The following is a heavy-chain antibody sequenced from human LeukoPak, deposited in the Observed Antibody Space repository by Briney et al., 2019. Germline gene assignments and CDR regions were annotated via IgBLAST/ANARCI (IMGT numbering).Heavy chain of an antibody. CDR2: INPNSGGT. D-gene: IGHD6-13*01. Sequence: GASVKVSCKASGYTFTGYYMHWVRQAPGQGLEWMGWINPNSGGTNYAQKFQGRVIMTRDTSISTAYMELSRLRSDDTAVYYCARGERRIAAAGTEPGYFDYWGQGTLVTVSS. CDR3: ARGERRIAAAGTEPGYFDY. J-gene: IGHJ4*02. CDR1: GYTFTGYY. V-gene: IGHV1-2*02.